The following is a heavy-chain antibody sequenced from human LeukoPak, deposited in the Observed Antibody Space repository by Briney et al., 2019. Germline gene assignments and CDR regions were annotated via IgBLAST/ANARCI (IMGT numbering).Heavy chain of an antibody. V-gene: IGHV3-15*05. CDR3: TTDLGATMIRGVIVS. D-gene: IGHD3-10*01. J-gene: IGHJ4*02. CDR1: GFTFTNAW. Sequence: PGGSLRLSCAASGFTFTNAWMTWVRQAPGKGLEWVGRIKSKGDGETTDYAAFVKGRFSMSRDDSRATMYLQMYSLEAEGTAVYYCTTDLGATMIRGVIVSWGQGALVTVSS. CDR2: IKSKGDGETT.